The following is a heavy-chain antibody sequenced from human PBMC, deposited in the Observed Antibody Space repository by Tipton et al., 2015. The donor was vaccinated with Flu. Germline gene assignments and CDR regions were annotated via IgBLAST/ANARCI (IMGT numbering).Heavy chain of an antibody. J-gene: IGHJ4*02. CDR1: GFSVSSNY. D-gene: IGHD1/OR15-1a*01. CDR3: ARGEQRYYFDF. V-gene: IGHV3-53*01. CDR2: IYSGGTT. Sequence: SLRLSCAASGFSVSSNYMSWVRQAPGKGLEWVSVIYSGGTTYYAASVKGRFTISRDNSKNTLYLQMNSLRAEDTAVYYCARGEQRYYFDFWGQGTLVTVSS.